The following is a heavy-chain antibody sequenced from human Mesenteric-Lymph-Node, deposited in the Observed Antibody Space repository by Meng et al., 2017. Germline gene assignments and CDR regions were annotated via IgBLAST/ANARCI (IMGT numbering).Heavy chain of an antibody. D-gene: IGHD3-22*01. J-gene: IGHJ4*02. CDR1: GFTFSDYY. CDR2: ISNGVSST. V-gene: IGHV3-11*01. Sequence: GESLKISCAASGFTFSDYYMTWIRQAPGKGLEWVSYISNGVSSTYYADSVRGRFTISRDNAKNSLYLQMNSLGAEDTAVYYCARNKKRYYYDDSGYDLDYWGQGTRVTVSS. CDR3: ARNKKRYYYDDSGYDLDY.